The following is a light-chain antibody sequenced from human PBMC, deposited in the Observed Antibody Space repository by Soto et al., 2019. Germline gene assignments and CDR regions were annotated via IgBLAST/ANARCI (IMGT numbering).Light chain of an antibody. Sequence: QSALTQPASVSGSPGPSITISCTGTSSDVGGYKYVSWYQQHPGKAPKLMIYDVSNRPSGVSNRFSGSKSGNTAYLNISGLQAEDEAEYYCSSYTSSSTVIFCGGTKLTVL. V-gene: IGLV2-14*01. J-gene: IGLJ2*01. CDR3: SSYTSSSTVI. CDR1: SSDVGGYKY. CDR2: DVS.